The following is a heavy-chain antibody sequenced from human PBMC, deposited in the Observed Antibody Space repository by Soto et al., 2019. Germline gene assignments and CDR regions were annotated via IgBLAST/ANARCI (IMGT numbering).Heavy chain of an antibody. CDR2: IYYSGST. D-gene: IGHD3-10*01. Sequence: SETLCLSCTVSGGSISRGGYYWSWIRQHPGKGLEWIGYIYYSGSTYYNPSLKSRVTISVDTSKNQFSLKLSSVTAADTAVYYCARVFGFGGMDVWGQGTTVT. CDR1: GGSISRGGYY. CDR3: ARVFGFGGMDV. J-gene: IGHJ6*02. V-gene: IGHV4-31*02.